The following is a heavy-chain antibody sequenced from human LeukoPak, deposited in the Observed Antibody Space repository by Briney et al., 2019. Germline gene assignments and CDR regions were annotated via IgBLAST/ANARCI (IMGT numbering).Heavy chain of an antibody. CDR3: ARGMTTVITASAFDI. D-gene: IGHD4-17*01. CDR1: GFTFSSYG. V-gene: IGHV3-30*03. J-gene: IGHJ3*02. CDR2: ISYDGSNK. Sequence: PGGSLRLSCAASGFTFSSYGMHWVRQAPGKGLEWVAVISYDGSNKYYADSVKGRFTISRDNSKNTLYLQMNSLRAEDTAVYYCARGMTTVITASAFDIWGQGTMVTVSS.